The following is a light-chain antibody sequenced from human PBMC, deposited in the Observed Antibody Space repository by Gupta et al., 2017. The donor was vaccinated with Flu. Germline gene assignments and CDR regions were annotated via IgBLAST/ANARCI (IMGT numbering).Light chain of an antibody. J-gene: IGKJ3*01. Sequence: DIQMTQSPSSLSASVGDRVTITCRASQSISSYLNWYQQKPGKAPKLLIYAASSLQSGVPSRFSGSGDGTDFTLTISSRQPEDFATYYCQQRYRNPRQFTFGHGTKVDIK. CDR2: AAS. CDR3: QQRYRNPRQFT. CDR1: QSISSY. V-gene: IGKV1-39*01.